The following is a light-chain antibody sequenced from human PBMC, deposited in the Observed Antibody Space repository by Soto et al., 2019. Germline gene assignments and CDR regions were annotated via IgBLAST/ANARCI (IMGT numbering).Light chain of an antibody. V-gene: IGKV3-20*01. CDR3: QQDGSSPVT. CDR1: QSVSSSF. J-gene: IGKJ4*01. CDR2: GAS. Sequence: EIVLTQSPGTLSLSPGEGATLSCRASQSVSSSFLAWYQQKPGQAPRLLIYGASSRATGIPDRFSGSGSGTDFTLTISRLEPEDFAVYYCQQDGSSPVTFGGGTKVEIK.